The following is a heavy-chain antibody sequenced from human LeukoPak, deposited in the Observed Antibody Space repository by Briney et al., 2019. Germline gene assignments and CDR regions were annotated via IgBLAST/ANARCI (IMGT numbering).Heavy chain of an antibody. CDR1: GFTFSGFG. D-gene: IGHD5-24*01. CDR2: LWFDASDR. V-gene: IGHV3-33*01. CDR3: VRGVGVSRFNYFDP. J-gene: IGHJ5*02. Sequence: GGSLRLSCAASGFTFSGFGMHWVRQAPGKGLEWVAVLWFDASDRYYADSVKGRFTISRDNSKNTLFLQMNSLRDDDTAVYYCVRGVGVSRFNYFDPWGQGTLVVVSS.